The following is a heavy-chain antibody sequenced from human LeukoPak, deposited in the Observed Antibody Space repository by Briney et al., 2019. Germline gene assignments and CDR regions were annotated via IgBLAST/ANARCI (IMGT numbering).Heavy chain of an antibody. CDR3: ARDRADYYDSSGYLYFDY. D-gene: IGHD3-22*01. CDR1: GGTFSSYA. V-gene: IGHV1-69*13. Sequence: SVKVSCKASGGTFSSYAISWVRQAPGQGLEWMGGIIPIFGTANYAQEFQGRVTITADESTSTAYMELSSLRSEDTAVYYCARDRADYYDSSGYLYFDYWGQGALVTVSS. CDR2: IIPIFGTA. J-gene: IGHJ4*02.